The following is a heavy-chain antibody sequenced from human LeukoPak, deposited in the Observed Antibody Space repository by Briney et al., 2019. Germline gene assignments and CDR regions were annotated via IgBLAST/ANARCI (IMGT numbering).Heavy chain of an antibody. CDR1: GFTFSSYA. Sequence: HPGRSLRLSCAASGFTFSSYAMHWVRQAPGKGLEWVAVISYDGGNKYYADSVKGRFTISRDNSKNTLYLQMNSLRGEDTAVYYCASVDDLDAFAMWGQGTMVTVSS. J-gene: IGHJ3*02. CDR2: ISYDGGNK. D-gene: IGHD5-12*01. V-gene: IGHV3-30*04. CDR3: ASVDDLDAFAM.